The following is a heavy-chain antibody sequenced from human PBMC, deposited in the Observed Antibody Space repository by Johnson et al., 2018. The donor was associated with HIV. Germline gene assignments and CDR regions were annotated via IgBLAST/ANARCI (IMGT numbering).Heavy chain of an antibody. Sequence: EVQLVESGGGLVQPGGSLRLSCAASGFTFSSYWMSWVRQAPGQGLEWVANIKQAGSEKYYVDSVTGRFTISRDHSKNSLYLQMNSLRAEDTAVYYCASNLPYDSSGYYYSGRDAFDIWGQGTIGTVSS. CDR3: ASNLPYDSSGYYYSGRDAFDI. CDR2: IKQAGSEK. CDR1: GFTFSSYW. V-gene: IGHV3-7*01. J-gene: IGHJ3*02. D-gene: IGHD3-22*01.